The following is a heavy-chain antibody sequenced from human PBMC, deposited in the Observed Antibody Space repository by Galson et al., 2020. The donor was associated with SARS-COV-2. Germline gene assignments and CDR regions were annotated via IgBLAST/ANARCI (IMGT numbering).Heavy chain of an antibody. J-gene: IGHJ3*02. CDR2: ISITGSST. D-gene: IGHD6-19*01. Sequence: GGSLRLSCAASGFTFSSYEMTWVRQAPGKGLEWLSYISITGSSTHYADSVKGRFTISRDNAKNSLYLQMNSLRADDTAVYYCARDLGQQWLVPEDAFDIWGQGTMVTVSA. CDR3: ARDLGQQWLVPEDAFDI. V-gene: IGHV3-48*03. CDR1: GFTFSSYE.